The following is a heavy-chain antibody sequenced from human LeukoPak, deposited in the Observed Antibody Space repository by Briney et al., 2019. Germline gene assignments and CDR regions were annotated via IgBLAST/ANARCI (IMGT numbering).Heavy chain of an antibody. CDR1: GVSFSGYY. J-gene: IGHJ4*02. D-gene: IGHD3-22*01. Sequence: SETLSLTCAVYGVSFSGYYWSWIRQPPGKGLEWIGYISYAGGTNYNPSLKSRVTISLDTSNNQFSLKLSSVTAADTAVYYCARVGDTSSYFYYFDYWGQGTLVTVSS. CDR2: ISYAGGT. CDR3: ARVGDTSSYFYYFDY. V-gene: IGHV4-59*01.